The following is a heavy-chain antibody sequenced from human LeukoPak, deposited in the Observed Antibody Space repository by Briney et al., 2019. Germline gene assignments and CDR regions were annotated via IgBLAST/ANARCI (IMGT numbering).Heavy chain of an antibody. J-gene: IGHJ4*02. CDR3: ARQTGSGLFILP. CDR2: IYYSGST. Sequence: SETLSLTCTVSGDSISSSSSYWGWIRQPPGEGLEWIGSIYYSGSTYYNTSLKSRVTISVDTSKNQFSLRLNSVTAADTAVYYCARQTGSGLFILPGGQGTLVTVSS. V-gene: IGHV4-39*01. D-gene: IGHD3/OR15-3a*01. CDR1: GDSISSSSSY.